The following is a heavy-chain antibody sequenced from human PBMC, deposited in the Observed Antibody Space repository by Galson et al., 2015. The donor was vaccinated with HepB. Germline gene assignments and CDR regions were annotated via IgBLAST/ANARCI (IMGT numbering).Heavy chain of an antibody. J-gene: IGHJ5*02. CDR2: IKSKTDGGTT. V-gene: IGHV3-15*01. CDR3: TTEQIDEYGDFRNWFDP. D-gene: IGHD4-17*01. Sequence: SLRLSCAASGFTFSNAWMSWVRQAPGKGLEWVGRIKSKTDGGTTDYAAPVKGRFTISRDDSKNTLFLQMNSLKTEDTAVYYCTTEQIDEYGDFRNWFDPWGQGTLVTVSS. CDR1: GFTFSNAW.